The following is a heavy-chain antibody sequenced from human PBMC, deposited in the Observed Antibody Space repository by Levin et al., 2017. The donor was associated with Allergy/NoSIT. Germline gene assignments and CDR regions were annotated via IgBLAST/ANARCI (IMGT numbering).Heavy chain of an antibody. CDR3: ERDIAVAGTGWGHP. V-gene: IGHV3-9*01. D-gene: IGHD6-19*01. CDR2: ISWNSGSI. CDR1: GFTFDDYA. Sequence: SLKISCAASGFTFDDYAMHWVRQAPGKGLEWVSGISWNSGSIGYADSVKGRFTISRDNAKNYLYLQMNSLRAEDTAWYYCERDIAVAGTGWGHPWGQGTLVTVS. J-gene: IGHJ5*02.